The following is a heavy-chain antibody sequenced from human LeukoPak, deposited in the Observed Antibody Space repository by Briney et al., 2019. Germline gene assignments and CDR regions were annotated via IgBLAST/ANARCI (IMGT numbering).Heavy chain of an antibody. Sequence: SETLSLTCSVSGGSISSYYWSWIRQPPGKGLEWIGYIYYSGSTNYNPSLKSRVTISVDTSKNQFSLKLSSVTAADTAVYYCARGFTTDVDYWGQGTLATVSS. V-gene: IGHV4-59*01. CDR2: IYYSGST. CDR3: ARGFTTDVDY. CDR1: GGSISSYY. D-gene: IGHD1-14*01. J-gene: IGHJ4*02.